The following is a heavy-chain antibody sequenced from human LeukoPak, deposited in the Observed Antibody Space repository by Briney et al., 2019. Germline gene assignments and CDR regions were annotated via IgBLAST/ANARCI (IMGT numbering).Heavy chain of an antibody. CDR1: GGSISSESYY. CDR2: IYTSGTT. CDR3: ARGVRSGYFDY. V-gene: IGHV4-61*02. D-gene: IGHD6-25*01. J-gene: IGHJ4*02. Sequence: SETLSLTCTVSGGSISSESYYWSWIRQPAGKGLEWSGRIYTSGTTNYRLSLKGRITITVDTSKHQFSPKLSSVADADAAVYYCARGVRSGYFDYWGQGTLVTVS.